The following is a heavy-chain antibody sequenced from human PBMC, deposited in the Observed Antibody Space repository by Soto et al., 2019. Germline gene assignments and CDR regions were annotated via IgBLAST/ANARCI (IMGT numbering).Heavy chain of an antibody. CDR3: AKTVGATKLEDY. D-gene: IGHD1-26*01. V-gene: IGHV3-23*01. Sequence: EVQLLESGGGLVQPRRSLRLSCSASGFNFTNHVINWVRQAPGKSLEWVSSISNSDDVGFYADSVRGRFIVSRDTSTNTISLQMTYLSVEDTAVYYCAKTVGATKLEDYWGQGTLVTVSS. CDR2: ISNSDDVG. CDR1: GFNFTNHV. J-gene: IGHJ4*02.